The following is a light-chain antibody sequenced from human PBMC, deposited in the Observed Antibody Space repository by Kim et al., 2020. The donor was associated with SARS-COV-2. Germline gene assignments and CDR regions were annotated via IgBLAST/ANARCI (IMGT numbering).Light chain of an antibody. J-gene: IGLJ2*01. CDR3: SSYTSSSTLI. Sequence: GQSITISCTGTRSDVGGYNYVSWYQQHPGKAPKIMIYDVNNRPSGVSNRFSGSKSGNTASLTISGLQDEDEADYYCSSYTSSSTLIFGGGTQLTVL. V-gene: IGLV2-14*03. CDR2: DVN. CDR1: RSDVGGYNY.